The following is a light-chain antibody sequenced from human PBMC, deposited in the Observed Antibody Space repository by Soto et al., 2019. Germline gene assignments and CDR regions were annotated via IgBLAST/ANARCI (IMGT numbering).Light chain of an antibody. CDR3: QQSYSPPR. CDR2: AAS. CDR1: QSISSY. V-gene: IGKV1-39*01. Sequence: DIQMTQSPSSLSASVGDRVTITCRASQSISSYLNWYQQKPGKAPKLLIYAASSLQSGVPSRFSGSGSGTDFTLSISSLQPEDFATYYCQQSYSPPRLGQGTRLEIK. J-gene: IGKJ5*01.